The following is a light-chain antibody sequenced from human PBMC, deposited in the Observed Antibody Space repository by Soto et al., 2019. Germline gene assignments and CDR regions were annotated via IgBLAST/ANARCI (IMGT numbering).Light chain of an antibody. CDR3: QQYTGPPTT. J-gene: IGKJ5*01. V-gene: IGKV3-11*01. Sequence: EVVLTQSPATLSLSPGERATLSCRASQSVSTYLAWYQQKPGQAPRLLIYDASNRATGIPARFSGSGSATDFTLTITRLEPEDSAVYFCQQYTGPPTTFGQGTRLEI. CDR1: QSVSTY. CDR2: DAS.